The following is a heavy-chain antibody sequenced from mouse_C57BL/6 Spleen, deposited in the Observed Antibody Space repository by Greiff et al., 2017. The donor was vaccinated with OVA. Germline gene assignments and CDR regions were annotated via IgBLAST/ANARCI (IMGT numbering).Heavy chain of an antibody. CDR1: GFTFSSYG. CDR3: ARQGVTTVVAPYYAMDY. CDR2: ISSGGSYT. V-gene: IGHV5-6*01. J-gene: IGHJ4*01. Sequence: EVQRVESGGDLVKPGGSLKLSCAASGFTFSSYGMSWVRQTPDKRLEWVATISSGGSYTYYPDSVKGRFTISRDNAKNTLYLQMSSLKSEDTAMYYCARQGVTTVVAPYYAMDYWGQGTSVTVSS. D-gene: IGHD1-1*01.